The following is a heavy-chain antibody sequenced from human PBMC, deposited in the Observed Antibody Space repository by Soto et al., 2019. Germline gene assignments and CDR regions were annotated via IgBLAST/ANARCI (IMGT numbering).Heavy chain of an antibody. Sequence: EVQLLESGGGLAQPGGSLRLSCVASGFSFSSYAMSWVRQAPGKGLEWVSAISGSGGSIYYEDSVRGRFTISRDNSKSTLYLQLNSLKVDDTAIYFCAEALMAGGFSWGQGTLVTGSS. CDR3: AEALMAGGFS. D-gene: IGHD2-8*01. CDR1: GFSFSSYA. V-gene: IGHV3-23*01. J-gene: IGHJ5*02. CDR2: ISGSGGSI.